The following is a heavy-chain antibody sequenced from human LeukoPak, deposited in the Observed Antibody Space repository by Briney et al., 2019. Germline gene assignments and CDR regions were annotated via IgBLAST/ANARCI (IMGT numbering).Heavy chain of an antibody. D-gene: IGHD5-12*01. CDR2: IKSKTDGGAT. CDR1: GGSFSGYY. CDR3: TTSGSVAPITKDYYYYGMDV. V-gene: IGHV3-15*01. J-gene: IGHJ6*02. Sequence: ETLSLTCAVYGGSFSGYYWSWIRQPPGKGLEWLGRIKSKTDGGATDNAASVKGRFSVSRDDSKNTLYLQMNSLKTEDTAVYYCTTSGSVAPITKDYYYYGMDVWGQGTTVTVFS.